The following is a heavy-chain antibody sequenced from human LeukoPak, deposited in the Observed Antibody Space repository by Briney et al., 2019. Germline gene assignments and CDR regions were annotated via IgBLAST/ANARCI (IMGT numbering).Heavy chain of an antibody. CDR1: GFTFVSYW. D-gene: IGHD5-18*01. Sequence: GGSLRLSCAASGFTFVSYWRHWVRPAPGKGLVWVSRINGYGSSTAFADSVKGTFTIARANAKNTLYLQMNSLRAEDTAVYYCARDAPGNTALDYWGQGTLVTVSS. CDR3: ARDAPGNTALDY. CDR2: INGYGSST. V-gene: IGHV3-74*01. J-gene: IGHJ4*02.